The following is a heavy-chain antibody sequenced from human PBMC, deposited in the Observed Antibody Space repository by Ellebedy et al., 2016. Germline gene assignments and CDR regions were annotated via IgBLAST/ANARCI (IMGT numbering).Heavy chain of an antibody. Sequence: ASVKVSCKASGGTFSSYAISWVRQAPGQGLEWMGRIIPILGIANYAQKFQGRVTITADKSTSTAYMELSSLRSEDTAVYYCARASSSGYDLRESVYYGMDVWGQGTTVTVSS. D-gene: IGHD5-12*01. J-gene: IGHJ6*02. CDR1: GGTFSSYA. CDR3: ARASSSGYDLRESVYYGMDV. V-gene: IGHV1-69*04. CDR2: IIPILGIA.